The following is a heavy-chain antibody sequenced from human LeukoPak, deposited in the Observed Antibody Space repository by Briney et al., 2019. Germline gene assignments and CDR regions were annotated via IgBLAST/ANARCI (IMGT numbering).Heavy chain of an antibody. D-gene: IGHD3-22*01. V-gene: IGHV4-61*02. CDR3: ARDVGYDSSGYYYAL. CDR2: IYTSGST. J-gene: IGHJ4*01. Sequence: KPSETLSLTCTVSGGSISSGSYYWSWIRQPGGKGLEWIGRIYTSGSTNYNPSLKSRVTISVDTSKNQFSLKLSSVTAADTAVYYCARDVGYDSSGYYYALWGQGTLVTVSS. CDR1: GGSISSGSYY.